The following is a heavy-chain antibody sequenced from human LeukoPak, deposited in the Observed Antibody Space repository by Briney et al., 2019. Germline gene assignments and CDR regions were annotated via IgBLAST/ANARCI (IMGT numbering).Heavy chain of an antibody. D-gene: IGHD3-22*01. CDR1: GFTFGDYA. CDR2: IRSKAYGGTT. Sequence: GGSLRLSCTASGFTFGDYAMSWVRQAPGKGLEWVGFIRSKAYGGTTEYAASVKGRFTISRDDSKSIAYLQMNSLKTEDTAVYYCTRDLLASSGLYCFDYWGQGTLVTVSS. J-gene: IGHJ4*02. V-gene: IGHV3-49*04. CDR3: TRDLLASSGLYCFDY.